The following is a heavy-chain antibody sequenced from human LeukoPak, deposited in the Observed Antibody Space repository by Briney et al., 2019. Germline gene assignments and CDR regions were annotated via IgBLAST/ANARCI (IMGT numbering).Heavy chain of an antibody. CDR2: ISAYNGNT. D-gene: IGHD2-2*02. V-gene: IGHV1-18*01. Sequence: ASVKVSCKASGYTFTSYGISWVRQAPGQGLEWMGWISAYNGNTNYAQKLQGRVTMTTDTSTSTAYMELRSLRSDDTAVYYCARVEVPAAIDYYYYMDVWGKGTTVTISS. CDR3: ARVEVPAAIDYYYYMDV. CDR1: GYTFTSYG. J-gene: IGHJ6*03.